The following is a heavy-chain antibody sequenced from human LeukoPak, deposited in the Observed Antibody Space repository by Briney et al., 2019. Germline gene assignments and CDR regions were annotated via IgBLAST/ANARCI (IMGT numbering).Heavy chain of an antibody. CDR2: ISSNGGST. Sequence: GGSLRLSCAASGFTFSRYPMHWVRQAPGKGLEYVSAISSNGGSTYYANSVKGRFTISRDNSKNTLYLQMGSLRVEDMAVYYCARRCGDSFCFDYWGQGTLDSVSS. V-gene: IGHV3-64*01. J-gene: IGHJ4*02. CDR3: ARRCGDSFCFDY. CDR1: GFTFSRYP. D-gene: IGHD4-17*01.